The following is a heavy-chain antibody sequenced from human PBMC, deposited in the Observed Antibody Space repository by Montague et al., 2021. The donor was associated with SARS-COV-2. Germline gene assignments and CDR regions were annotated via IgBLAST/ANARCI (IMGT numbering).Heavy chain of an antibody. CDR2: FYFGGKF. J-gene: IGHJ3*02. CDR3: ARGALFYDSSGYYSDAFDI. Sequence: SETLSLTCSVSGNSLSNSRYFWGWIRQPPRKGLEWIGSFYFGGKFLYNSSLESRVTISVDTSKNQFSLQLSSVTAADTAVYYCARGALFYDSSGYYSDAFDIWGQGTMVTVSS. V-gene: IGHV4-39*07. CDR1: GNSLSNSRYF. D-gene: IGHD3-22*01.